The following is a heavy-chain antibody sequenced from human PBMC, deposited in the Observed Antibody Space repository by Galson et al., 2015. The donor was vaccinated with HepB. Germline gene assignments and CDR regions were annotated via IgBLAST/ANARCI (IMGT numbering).Heavy chain of an antibody. CDR2: ISGSSSDT. J-gene: IGHJ4*02. V-gene: IGHV3-11*06. CDR1: GFIFSGYY. D-gene: IGHD1-7*01. CDR3: VRDITAPGSTYYFDY. Sequence: SLRLSCAASGFIFSGYYLSWIRQAPGKGLEWISYISGSSSDTNYADSVKGRFTISRDNAKNSLYLQMNSLRAEDTAVYYCVRDITAPGSTYYFDYWGQGTLLTVSS.